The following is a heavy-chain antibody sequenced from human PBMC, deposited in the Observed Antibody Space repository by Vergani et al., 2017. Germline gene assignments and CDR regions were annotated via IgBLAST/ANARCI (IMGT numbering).Heavy chain of an antibody. Sequence: QVQLQQWGAGLLKPSETLSLTCAVYGGSFSSYYWGWIRQPPGKGLEWIGSIYYSGSTYYNPSLKSRVTISVDTSKNQFSLKLSSVTAADTAVYYCARHHSNLDYWGQGTLVTVSS. J-gene: IGHJ4*02. CDR1: GGSFSSYY. CDR3: ARHHSNLDY. CDR2: IYYSGST. V-gene: IGHV4-34*01. D-gene: IGHD4-11*01.